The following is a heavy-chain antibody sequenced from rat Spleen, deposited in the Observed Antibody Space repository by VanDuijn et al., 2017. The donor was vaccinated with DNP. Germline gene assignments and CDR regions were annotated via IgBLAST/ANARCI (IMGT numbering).Heavy chain of an antibody. Sequence: QVQLQQSGGELAKPGSSVKISCKTSGYTFTPYYIGWIKQTTGQGLEYLGYIYTGSGGTNYNEKFKGKATLTVDKSSSTAFMQLSSLTPDDSAVYYCARSWVGVRGIWFAYWGHGTLVTVSS. CDR2: IYTGSGGT. D-gene: IGHD4-3*01. J-gene: IGHJ3*01. CDR3: ARSWVGVRGIWFAY. V-gene: IGHV1-43*01. CDR1: GYTFTPYY.